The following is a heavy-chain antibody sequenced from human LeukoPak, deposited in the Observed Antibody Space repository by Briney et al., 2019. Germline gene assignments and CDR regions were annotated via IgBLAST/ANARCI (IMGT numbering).Heavy chain of an antibody. J-gene: IGHJ4*02. D-gene: IGHD3-10*01. Sequence: PSETLSLTCTVSGYSISSGYYWGWIRQPPGKGLEWIGSIYHSGSTYYNPSLKSRVTISVDTSKNQFSLKLSSVTAADTAVYYCARSGDHVVDYWGQGTLVTVSS. V-gene: IGHV4-38-2*02. CDR2: IYHSGST. CDR1: GYSISSGYY. CDR3: ARSGDHVVDY.